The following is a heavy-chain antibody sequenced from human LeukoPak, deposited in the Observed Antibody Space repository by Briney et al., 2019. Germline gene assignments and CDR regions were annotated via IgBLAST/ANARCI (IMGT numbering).Heavy chain of an antibody. CDR1: GGSFSGYY. Sequence: SETLSLTCAVYGGSFSGYYWSWIRQPPGRGLEWIGEINHSGSTNYNPSLKSRVTISVDTSKNQFSLKLSSVTAADTAVYYFARGTYYDFWSGYYTLNYWGQGTLVTVSS. D-gene: IGHD3-3*01. J-gene: IGHJ4*02. V-gene: IGHV4-34*01. CDR2: INHSGST. CDR3: ARGTYYDFWSGYYTLNY.